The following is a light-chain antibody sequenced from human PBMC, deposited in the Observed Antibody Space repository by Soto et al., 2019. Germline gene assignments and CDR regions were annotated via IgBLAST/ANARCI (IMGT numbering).Light chain of an antibody. CDR2: EVI. Sequence: QSALTQPASVSGSPGQSITISCTGASSDVGTYNLVSWYQQHPGKAPKLMIYEVIKRPSGVSERFSGSKSGNTATLTISGLQAEDEADYYCCSYVGSSTFVVFGGGTKLTVL. CDR1: SSDVGTYNL. J-gene: IGLJ2*01. V-gene: IGLV2-23*02. CDR3: CSYVGSSTFVV.